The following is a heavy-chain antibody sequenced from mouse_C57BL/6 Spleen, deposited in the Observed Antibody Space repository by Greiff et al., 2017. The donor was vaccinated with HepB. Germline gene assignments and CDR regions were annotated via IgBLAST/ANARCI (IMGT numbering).Heavy chain of an antibody. D-gene: IGHD2-12*01. CDR3: TRHGWGCDDAKDY. V-gene: IGHV2-6-1*01. Sequence: QVQLKESGPGLVAPSQSLSITCTVSGFSLTSYGVHWVRQPPGKGLEWLVVIWSDGSTTYNSALKSRLSISKDNSKSQVFLKMNSLQTDDTAMYYCTRHGWGCDDAKDYWGQGTSVTVSS. J-gene: IGHJ4*01. CDR2: IWSDGST. CDR1: GFSLTSYG.